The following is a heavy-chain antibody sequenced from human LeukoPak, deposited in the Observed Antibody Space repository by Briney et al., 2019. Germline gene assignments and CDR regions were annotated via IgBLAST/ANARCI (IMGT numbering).Heavy chain of an antibody. V-gene: IGHV4-31*03. D-gene: IGHD6-13*01. CDR3: ARVSSGYSSREFDY. J-gene: IGHJ4*01. CDR1: GGSISSGGYY. CDR2: IYYSGST. Sequence: PSQTLSLTCTVSGGSISSGGYYWSWIRQHPGKGLEWIGYIYYSGSTYYNPSLKSRVTISVGTSKNQFSLKLSSVTAADTAVYYCARVSSGYSSREFDYWGHGTLVTVSS.